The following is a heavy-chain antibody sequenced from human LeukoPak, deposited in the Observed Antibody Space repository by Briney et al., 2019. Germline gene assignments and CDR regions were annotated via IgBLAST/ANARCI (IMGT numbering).Heavy chain of an antibody. V-gene: IGHV6-1*01. J-gene: IGHJ4*02. CDR3: AREVDFVVVTAVNFDY. Sequence: SQTLSLTCAISGDSVSSNSAAWNWIRQSPSRGLEWLGRTYYRSKWYYDYAVSVKSRIIISPDTSTNQFSLQLNSVTPEDTAVYYCAREVDFVVVTAVNFDYWGQGILVTVSS. CDR1: GDSVSSNSAA. CDR2: TYYRSKWYY. D-gene: IGHD2-21*02.